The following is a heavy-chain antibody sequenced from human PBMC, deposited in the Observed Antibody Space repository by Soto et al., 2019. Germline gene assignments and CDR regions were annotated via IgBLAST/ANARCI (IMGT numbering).Heavy chain of an antibody. D-gene: IGHD6-19*01. CDR1: GDSVSSNSAA. Sequence: SQTLSLACVISGDSVSSNSAAWNWIRQSPSRGLEWLGRTYYRSKWYNDYAVSVKSRITINPDTSKNQFSLQLNSVTPEDTAVYYCARDISLAVAGYYYYYGMDVWGQGTTVTVSS. CDR2: TYYRSKWYN. J-gene: IGHJ6*02. CDR3: ARDISLAVAGYYYYYGMDV. V-gene: IGHV6-1*01.